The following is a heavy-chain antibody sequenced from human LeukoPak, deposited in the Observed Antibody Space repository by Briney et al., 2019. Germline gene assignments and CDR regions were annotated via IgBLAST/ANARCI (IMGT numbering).Heavy chain of an antibody. V-gene: IGHV4-59*01. Sequence: SETLSLTCKVFGPPINSYHWNWIRQPPGKGLEWIGYIYYSGSTNYNPSLKSRVTISIDTSKNQFSLKLNSVTAADTAVYYCAREVSDYGGNWFDPWGQGTLVTVSS. D-gene: IGHD4/OR15-4a*01. CDR2: IYYSGST. J-gene: IGHJ5*02. CDR3: AREVSDYGGNWFDP. CDR1: GPPINSYH.